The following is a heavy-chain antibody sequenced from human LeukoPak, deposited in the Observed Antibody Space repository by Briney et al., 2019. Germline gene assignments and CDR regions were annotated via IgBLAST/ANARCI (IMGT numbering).Heavy chain of an antibody. D-gene: IGHD3-22*01. J-gene: IGHJ6*02. CDR3: AREGPHVDVNSPHSSGYYCGGYYYYYGMDV. Sequence: GASVKVSCKASGGTFSSYAISWVRQAPGQGLEWMGRIIPILGIANYAQKFQGRVTITADKSTSTAYMELSSLRSEDTAVYYCAREGPHVDVNSPHSSGYYCGGYYYYYGMDVWGQGTTVTVSS. V-gene: IGHV1-69*04. CDR1: GGTFSSYA. CDR2: IIPILGIA.